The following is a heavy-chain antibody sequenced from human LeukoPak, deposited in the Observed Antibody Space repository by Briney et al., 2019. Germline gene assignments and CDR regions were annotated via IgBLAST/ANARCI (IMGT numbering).Heavy chain of an antibody. CDR2: ISGSGGST. J-gene: IGHJ6*03. CDR3: AKRGTVITSLSFYYYYMDV. CDR1: GFTFINYA. Sequence: PGGSLRLSCAASGFTFINYAMSWVRQAPGKGLEWVSAISGSGGSTYYADSVKGRFTISRDNSKNTLYLQMNSLRAEDTAVYYCAKRGTVITSLSFYYYYMDVWGKGTTVTVSS. D-gene: IGHD4-17*01. V-gene: IGHV3-23*01.